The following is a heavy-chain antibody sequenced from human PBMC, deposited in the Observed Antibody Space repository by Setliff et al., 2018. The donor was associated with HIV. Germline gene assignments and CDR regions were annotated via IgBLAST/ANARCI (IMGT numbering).Heavy chain of an antibody. D-gene: IGHD3-3*01. CDR2: IYHTGST. CDR1: GGSFSAYY. CDR3: ARSIVPVASGYYYFEY. J-gene: IGHJ4*02. V-gene: IGHV4-34*01. Sequence: PSETLSLTCAVYGGSFSAYYWSWIRQPPGNGLEWIGSIYHTGSTYYKPSLKSRVTISVDTSRNQFSLRLSSVAAGDTAVYYCARSIVPVASGYYYFEYWGQGTLVTVSS.